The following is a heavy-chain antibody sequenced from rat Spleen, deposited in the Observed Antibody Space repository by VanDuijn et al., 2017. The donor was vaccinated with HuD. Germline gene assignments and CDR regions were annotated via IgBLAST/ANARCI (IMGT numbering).Heavy chain of an antibody. Sequence: EVQLVESGGGLVQPGRSLKLSCAASGFTFSNYDMAWVRQAPTKGLEWVASISPSGGSTYYPDSVKGRFTISRGNAKSTLYLQMDSLRSEDTATYYCATDGEYPGITPYVMDAWGQGASVAVSS. CDR3: ATDGEYPGITPYVMDA. CDR1: GFTFSNYD. V-gene: IGHV5-19*01. D-gene: IGHD1-4*01. J-gene: IGHJ4*01. CDR2: ISPSGGST.